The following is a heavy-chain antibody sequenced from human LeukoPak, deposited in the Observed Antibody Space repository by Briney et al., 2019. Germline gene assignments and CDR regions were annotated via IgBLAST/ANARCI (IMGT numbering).Heavy chain of an antibody. V-gene: IGHV3-23*01. D-gene: IGHD3-3*01. CDR3: AKGYDFLDY. Sequence: GGPLRLSCAASGFTFSSYAMSWARQAPGKGLEWVSDISGSGGNTYYADSVKGRFTISRDNSKNTLSLQMNSLRAEDTAVYYCAKGYDFLDYWGQGTLVTVSS. CDR1: GFTFSSYA. CDR2: ISGSGGNT. J-gene: IGHJ4*02.